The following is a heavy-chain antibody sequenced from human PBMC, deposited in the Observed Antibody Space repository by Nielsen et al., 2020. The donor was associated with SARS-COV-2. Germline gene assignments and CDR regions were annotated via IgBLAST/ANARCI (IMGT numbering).Heavy chain of an antibody. Sequence: GESLKISCAASGFTFSSYSMNWVRQAPGKGLEWVSSISSSSSYIYYADSVKGRFTISRDNAKNSLYLQMNSLRAEDTAVYYCASLRGDYDYYYYGMDVWGQGTTVTVSS. CDR2: ISSSSSYI. D-gene: IGHD4-17*01. CDR3: ASLRGDYDYYYYGMDV. CDR1: GFTFSSYS. V-gene: IGHV3-21*01. J-gene: IGHJ6*02.